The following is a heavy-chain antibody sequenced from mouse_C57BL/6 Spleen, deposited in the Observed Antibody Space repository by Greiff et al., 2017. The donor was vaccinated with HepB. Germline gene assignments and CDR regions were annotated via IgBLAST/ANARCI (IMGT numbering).Heavy chain of an antibody. CDR1: GYTFTSYW. J-gene: IGHJ3*01. CDR3: ARPLYGSSPALAY. CDR2: INPSNGGT. Sequence: QVQLQQSGTELVKPGASVKLSCKASGYTFTSYWMHWVKQRPGQGLEWIGNINPSNGGTNYNEKFKSKATLTVDKSSSTAYMQLSSLTSEDSAVYYCARPLYGSSPALAYWGQGTLVTVSA. D-gene: IGHD1-1*01. V-gene: IGHV1-53*01.